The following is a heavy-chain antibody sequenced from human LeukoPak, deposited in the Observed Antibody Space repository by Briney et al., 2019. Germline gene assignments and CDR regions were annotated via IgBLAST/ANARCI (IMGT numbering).Heavy chain of an antibody. CDR3: ASRKVDTAMVTSHFDY. J-gene: IGHJ4*02. D-gene: IGHD5-18*01. CDR1: GGSISSGGYY. V-gene: IGHV4-31*03. CDR2: IYYSGST. Sequence: PSETPSLTCTVSGGSISSGGYYWSWIRQHPGKGLEWIGYIYYSGSTYYNPSLKSRVTISVDTSKNQFSLKLSSVTAADTAVYYCASRKVDTAMVTSHFDYWGQGTLVTVSS.